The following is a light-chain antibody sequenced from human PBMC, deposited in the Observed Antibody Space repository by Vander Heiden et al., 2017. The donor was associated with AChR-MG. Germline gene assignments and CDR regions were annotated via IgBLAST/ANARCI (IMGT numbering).Light chain of an antibody. J-gene: IGKJ3*01. CDR2: HTS. CDR3: QQYGRSSFT. V-gene: IGKV3-20*01. CDR1: QSLGSSY. Sequence: EIVLTQSPATLSLSPGERATLSCRASQSLGSSYLAWYQQRPGQAPRLLIYHTSARATDIPDRFSGSGSGTDFTLTISRLEPEDFAVYYCQQYGRSSFTFGPGTKVDVK.